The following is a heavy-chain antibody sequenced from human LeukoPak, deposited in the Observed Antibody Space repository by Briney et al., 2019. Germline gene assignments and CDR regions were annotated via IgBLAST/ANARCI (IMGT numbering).Heavy chain of an antibody. Sequence: QTGGSLRLSCAASGFTFSNYAMSWVRQAPGRGLEWVSTISGGSYSTYYADSVKGRITISRDNSKNTLILQMNSLGAEDTALYYCAKNVQCQVPYAFDIWGQGTMVTVSS. D-gene: IGHD6-19*01. CDR2: ISGGSYST. CDR1: GFTFSNYA. CDR3: AKNVQCQVPYAFDI. V-gene: IGHV3-23*01. J-gene: IGHJ3*02.